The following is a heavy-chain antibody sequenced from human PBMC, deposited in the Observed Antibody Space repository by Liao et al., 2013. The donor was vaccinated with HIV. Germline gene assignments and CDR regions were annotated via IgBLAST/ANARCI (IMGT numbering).Heavy chain of an antibody. D-gene: IGHD4-17*01. CDR1: GGSIGSYS. CDR3: ARGGGGMTTVTTWYFQH. J-gene: IGHJ1*01. Sequence: QVPLQESGPGLIKPSETLSLTCSVSGGSIGSYSWSWIRQPPGKGLEWIGYIYYSGSTNYNPSLKSRVTISVDTSKNQFSLKLSSVTAADTAVYYCARGGGGMTTVTTWYFQHWGQGHPGHRLL. V-gene: IGHV4-59*01. CDR2: IYYSGST.